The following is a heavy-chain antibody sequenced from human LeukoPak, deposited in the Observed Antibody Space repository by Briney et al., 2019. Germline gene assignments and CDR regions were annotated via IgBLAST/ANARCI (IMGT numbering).Heavy chain of an antibody. D-gene: IGHD6-19*01. Sequence: GESLKISCKGSGYSFTTYWIGWVRQMPGKGLEWMGTIYPGDSDTRYSPSFQGQVTISADKSTSIAYLQWSSLKASDTAIYYCARVQVDSHGWYHFDYWAQGTLVTVSA. CDR3: ARVQVDSHGWYHFDY. CDR1: GYSFTTYW. V-gene: IGHV5-51*01. J-gene: IGHJ4*02. CDR2: IYPGDSDT.